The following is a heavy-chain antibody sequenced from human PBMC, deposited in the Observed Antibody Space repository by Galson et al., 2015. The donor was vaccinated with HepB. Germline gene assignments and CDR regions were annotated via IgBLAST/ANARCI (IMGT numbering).Heavy chain of an antibody. V-gene: IGHV3-21*01. Sequence: SLRLSCAASGYTFSDYSMNWVRQAPGKGLEWVSFISSASSYIHYADSVKGRFTISRDNAKNSLYLQMNSLRAEDTAVYYCARDGLAYEITYWGQGTPVTVSS. CDR2: ISSASSYI. CDR1: GYTFSDYS. D-gene: IGHD3-10*01. J-gene: IGHJ4*02. CDR3: ARDGLAYEITY.